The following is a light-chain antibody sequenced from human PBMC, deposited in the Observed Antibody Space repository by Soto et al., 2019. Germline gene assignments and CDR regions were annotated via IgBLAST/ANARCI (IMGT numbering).Light chain of an antibody. Sequence: QSVLTQPTSASGTPGQRVTISCSGSSSNIGSNTVNWYQQLPGTAPKLLIFSNNQRPSGVPDRFSGSKSGTSASLAISGLQSEDEADYYCAPWDDSLDGPVFGGGTKLTVL. CDR1: SSNIGSNT. CDR3: APWDDSLDGPV. J-gene: IGLJ2*01. V-gene: IGLV1-44*01. CDR2: SNN.